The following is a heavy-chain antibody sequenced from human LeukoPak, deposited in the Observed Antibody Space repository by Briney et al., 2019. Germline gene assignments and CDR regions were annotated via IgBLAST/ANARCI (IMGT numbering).Heavy chain of an antibody. V-gene: IGHV4-39*01. CDR3: AKSGGYGLIDY. Sequence: SETLSLTCTVSGASIRGSGYYWGWIRQPPGRGLEWIGNIYDSGSTYYNASLQSRVTISIDTSKNQFSLRLSSVTAADTAMYYCAKSGGYGLIDYWGQGTLVTVSS. D-gene: IGHD1-26*01. CDR1: GASIRGSGYY. J-gene: IGHJ4*02. CDR2: IYDSGST.